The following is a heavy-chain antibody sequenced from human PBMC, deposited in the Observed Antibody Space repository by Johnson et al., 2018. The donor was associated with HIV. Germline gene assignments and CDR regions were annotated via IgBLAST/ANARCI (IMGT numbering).Heavy chain of an antibody. CDR2: IRYDGSNK. D-gene: IGHD6-6*01. CDR3: AKERQLVRAFDI. CDR1: RFTFSSYG. J-gene: IGHJ3*02. V-gene: IGHV3-30*02. Sequence: QVQLVESGGGVVQPGGSLRLSCAASRFTFSSYGMHWVRQAPGKGLEWVAFIRYDGSNKYYADSVKGRFTTSRDNSKNTLYLQMSSLRTEDTAVYYCAKERQLVRAFDIWGQGTMVTVSS.